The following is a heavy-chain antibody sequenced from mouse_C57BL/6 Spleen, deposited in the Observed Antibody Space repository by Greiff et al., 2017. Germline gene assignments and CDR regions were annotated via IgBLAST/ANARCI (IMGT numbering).Heavy chain of an antibody. CDR1: GFSFNTYA. CDR2: IRSKSNNYAT. Sequence: VQLKESGGGLVQPKGSLKLSCAASGFSFNTYAMNWVRQAPGKGLEWVARIRSKSNNYATYYADSVKDRFTISRDDSESMLYLQMNNLKTEDTAMYYCVRSYYAMDHWGQGTSVTVSS. J-gene: IGHJ4*01. CDR3: VRSYYAMDH. V-gene: IGHV10-1*01.